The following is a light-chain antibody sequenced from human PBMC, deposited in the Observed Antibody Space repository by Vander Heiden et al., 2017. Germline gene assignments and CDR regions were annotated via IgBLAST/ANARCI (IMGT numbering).Light chain of an antibody. CDR1: QSISSY. Sequence: DIPMTPAPASLSASVGDRVTITCRASQSISSYLNWYQQKPGKAPKLLIYAASSLQSGVPSRFSGSGSGTDFTLTISSLQPEDFATYYCQQSYSTPYTFGQGTKLEIK. J-gene: IGKJ2*01. CDR3: QQSYSTPYT. CDR2: AAS. V-gene: IGKV1-39*01.